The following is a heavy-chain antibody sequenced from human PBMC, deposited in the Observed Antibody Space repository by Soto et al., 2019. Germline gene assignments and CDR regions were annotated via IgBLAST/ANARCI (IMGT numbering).Heavy chain of an antibody. D-gene: IGHD3-22*01. J-gene: IGHJ5*02. CDR2: FDPEDGET. Sequence: GASVKVSCKASGFTFTGHYIHWVRQAPGKGLEWMGGFDPEDGETIYAQKFQGRVTMTEDTSTDTAYMELSSLRSEDTAVYYCATVAPPNRLTMMDENWFDPWGQGTLVTVSS. V-gene: IGHV1-24*01. CDR3: ATVAPPNRLTMMDENWFDP. CDR1: GFTFTGHY.